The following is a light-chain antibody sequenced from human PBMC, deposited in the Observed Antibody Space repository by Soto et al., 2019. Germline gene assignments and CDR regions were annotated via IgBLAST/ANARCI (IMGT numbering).Light chain of an antibody. V-gene: IGKV3-15*01. CDR2: GAS. J-gene: IGKJ4*01. CDR3: EQYNNWPPIT. Sequence: EIVMTQSPATLSVSPGERATLSCRASQSVSINLAWYQQKPGQAPRLLIYGASTRATGIPARFSGSESGTELTLTISSLQSEDLAVYYYEQYNNWPPITFRGGTKVELK. CDR1: QSVSIN.